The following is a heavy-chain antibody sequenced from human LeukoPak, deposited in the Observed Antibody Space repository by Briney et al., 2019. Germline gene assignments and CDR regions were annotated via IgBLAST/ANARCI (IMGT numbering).Heavy chain of an antibody. CDR2: ISHSGST. CDR3: ARLGFCRGDNCLDDY. V-gene: IGHV4-34*01. J-gene: IGHJ4*02. D-gene: IGHD2-15*01. CDR1: GGSFSGYY. Sequence: PSETLSLTCAVYGGSFSGYYWSWVRQPPGKAREGIGEISHSGSTYYNPSLKSRVTVSVDTSKNQFSLRLGSVTAADTAVYYCARLGFCRGDNCLDDYWGQGTLVTVSS.